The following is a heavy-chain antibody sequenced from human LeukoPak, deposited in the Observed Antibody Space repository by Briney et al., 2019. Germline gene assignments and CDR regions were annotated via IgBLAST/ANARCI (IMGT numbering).Heavy chain of an antibody. V-gene: IGHV3-7*01. CDR2: IKQDGSEK. CDR3: ARDLVVVAAKDPSGYYYYGMDV. CDR1: GFTFSSYW. J-gene: IGHJ6*02. D-gene: IGHD2-15*01. Sequence: GGSLRLSCAASGFTFSSYWMSWVRQAPGKGLEWVANIKQDGSEKYYVDSVKGRFTISRDNTKNSLYLQMNSLRAEDTAVYYCARDLVVVAAKDPSGYYYYGMDVWGQGTTVTVSS.